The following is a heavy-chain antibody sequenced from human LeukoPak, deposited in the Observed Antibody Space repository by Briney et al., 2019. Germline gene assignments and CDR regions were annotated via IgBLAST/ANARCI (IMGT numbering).Heavy chain of an antibody. J-gene: IGHJ4*02. CDR1: GGTFSSYA. CDR3: AGDRRRWSSGSYYIFDY. CDR2: IIPIFGTA. Sequence: SVKVSCKASGGTFSSYAISWVRQAPGQGLEWMGGIIPIFGTANYAQKFQGRVTITADESTSTAYMELSSLRSEDTAVYYCAGDRRRWSSGSYYIFDYWGQGTLVTVSS. D-gene: IGHD3-10*01. V-gene: IGHV1-69*13.